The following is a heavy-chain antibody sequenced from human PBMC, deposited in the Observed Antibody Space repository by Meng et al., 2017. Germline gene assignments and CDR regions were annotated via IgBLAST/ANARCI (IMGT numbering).Heavy chain of an antibody. CDR2: IKQDGSEK. Sequence: GESLKISCAASGFTFNSHWMSWVRQAPGKGLEWVANIKQDGSEKYYVDSVEGRFTISGDNAKNSLSLEMNSLRVEDTAVYYCVRDKTVGATIFDCWGQGTLVTVSS. D-gene: IGHD1-26*01. CDR3: VRDKTVGATIFDC. CDR1: GFTFNSHW. V-gene: IGHV3-7*01. J-gene: IGHJ4*02.